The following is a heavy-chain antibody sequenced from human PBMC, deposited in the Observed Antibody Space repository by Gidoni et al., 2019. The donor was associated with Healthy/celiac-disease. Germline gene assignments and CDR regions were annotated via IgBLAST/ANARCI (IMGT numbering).Heavy chain of an antibody. D-gene: IGHD5-18*01. J-gene: IGHJ6*02. CDR2: ISGSGGST. Sequence: RQAPGKGLEWVSAISGSGGSTYYADSVKGRFTISRDNSKNTLYLQMNSLRAEDTAVYYCAKDGSPVVTGYYGMDVWGQGTTVTVSS. CDR3: AKDGSPVVTGYYGMDV. V-gene: IGHV3-23*01.